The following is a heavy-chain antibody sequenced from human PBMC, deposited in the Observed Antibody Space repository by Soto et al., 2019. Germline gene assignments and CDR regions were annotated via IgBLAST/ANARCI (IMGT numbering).Heavy chain of an antibody. D-gene: IGHD2-2*01. CDR2: IIPIFGTA. CDR3: ARDRVRHCSSTSCYPWGMDV. V-gene: IGHV1-69*13. J-gene: IGHJ6*02. Sequence: SLKVSCKASGVTFSSYAISWVRQAPGQGLEWMGGIIPIFGTANYAQKFQGRVTITADESTSTAYMELSSLRSEDTAVYYCARDRVRHCSSTSCYPWGMDVWGQGTTVTVSS. CDR1: GVTFSSYA.